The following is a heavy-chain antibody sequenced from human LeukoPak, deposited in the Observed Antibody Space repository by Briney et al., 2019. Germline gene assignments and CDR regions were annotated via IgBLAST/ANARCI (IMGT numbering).Heavy chain of an antibody. D-gene: IGHD2-2*01. CDR1: GGSFSGYY. CDR2: INHGGST. CDR3: AKSRPLGYCSSTSCSRGGFDY. J-gene: IGHJ4*02. V-gene: IGHV4-34*01. Sequence: SETLSLTCAVYGGSFSGYYWSWIRQPPGKGLGWIGGINHGGSTNYNPSLKSRVTISVDTSKNQFSLKLSSVTAADTAVYYCAKSRPLGYCSSTSCSRGGFDYWGQGTLVTVSS.